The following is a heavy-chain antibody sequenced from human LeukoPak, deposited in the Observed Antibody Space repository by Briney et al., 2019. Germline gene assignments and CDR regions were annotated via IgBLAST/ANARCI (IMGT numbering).Heavy chain of an antibody. D-gene: IGHD4-11*01. CDR1: GGSISSGGYY. J-gene: IGHJ5*02. V-gene: IGHV4-30-2*01. CDR2: IYHSGST. CDR3: ARSTLGSNYHWFDP. Sequence: SETLSLTCTVSGGSISSGGYYWSWIRQPPGKGLEWIGYIYHSGSTYYNPSLKSRVTISVDRSKNQFSLKLSSVTAADTAVYYCARSTLGSNYHWFDPWGQGTLVTVSS.